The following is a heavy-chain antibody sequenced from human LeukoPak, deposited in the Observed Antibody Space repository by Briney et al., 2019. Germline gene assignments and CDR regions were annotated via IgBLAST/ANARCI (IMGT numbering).Heavy chain of an antibody. CDR3: ARDDTSYYDSSGYTNWFDP. Sequence: SEILSLTCTVSGYSISSDYYWGWIRQPPGKGLEWIGSIYHRGSTYYNPSLKSRVTISLDTSKNQFSLNLSSVTAADTAVYYCARDDTSYYDSSGYTNWFDPWGQGTLVTVSS. CDR1: GYSISSDYY. J-gene: IGHJ5*02. D-gene: IGHD3-22*01. CDR2: IYHRGST. V-gene: IGHV4-38-2*02.